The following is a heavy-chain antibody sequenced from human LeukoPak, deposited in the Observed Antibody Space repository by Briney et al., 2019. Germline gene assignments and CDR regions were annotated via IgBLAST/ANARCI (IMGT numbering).Heavy chain of an antibody. CDR2: IKQDGSEK. Sequence: GGSLRLSCAASGFTFSSYWMSWVRQAPGKGLXXXANIKQDGSEKYYVDCVKGRFTISRDNAKNSLYLQMNSLRAEDTAVYYCARPYSSGWYAGGYFDYWGQGTLVTVSS. J-gene: IGHJ4*02. CDR1: GFTFSSYW. D-gene: IGHD6-19*01. CDR3: ARPYSSGWYAGGYFDY. V-gene: IGHV3-7*01.